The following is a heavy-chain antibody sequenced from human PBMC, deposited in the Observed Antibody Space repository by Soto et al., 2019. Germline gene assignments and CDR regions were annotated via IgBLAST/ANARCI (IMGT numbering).Heavy chain of an antibody. D-gene: IGHD3-10*01. CDR2: IIPIFGTA. CDR3: ASLKLGLLWFGELRHGMDV. J-gene: IGHJ6*02. CDR1: AGTFNSYA. Sequence: ASVKVSCKASAGTFNSYAISWVRQAPGQGLEWMGGIIPIFGTANYAQKFQGRVTITADESTSTAYMELSSLRSEDTAVYYCASLKLGLLWFGELRHGMDVWGQGTTVTVSS. V-gene: IGHV1-69*13.